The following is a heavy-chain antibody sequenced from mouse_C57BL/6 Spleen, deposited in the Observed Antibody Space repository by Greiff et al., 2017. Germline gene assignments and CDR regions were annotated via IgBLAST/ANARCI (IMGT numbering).Heavy chain of an antibody. J-gene: IGHJ1*03. CDR1: GFTFSDYY. CDR3: ARDRGDYEWYFDV. V-gene: IGHV5-16*01. Sequence: EVKLVESEGGLVQPGSSMKLSCTASGFTFSDYYMAWVRQVPEKGLEWVANINYDGSSTYYLDSLKSRFIISGDNAKNILYLQMSSLKSEDTATYYCARDRGDYEWYFDVWGTGTTVTVSS. D-gene: IGHD2-4*01. CDR2: INYDGSST.